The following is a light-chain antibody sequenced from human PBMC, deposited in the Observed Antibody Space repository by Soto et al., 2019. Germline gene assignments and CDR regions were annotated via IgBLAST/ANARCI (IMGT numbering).Light chain of an antibody. V-gene: IGKV1-33*01. CDR3: QHYDDLLFT. J-gene: IGKJ3*01. CDR2: AAS. CDR1: QDISNF. Sequence: DIQMTQTPSSLSASVGDRVTITCQASQDISNFLNWYQQKPGKAPKLLISAASTLETGVTSRFSGGGSGADFTFTISSLQPADLATYDCQHYDDLLFTFGPGTKVDL.